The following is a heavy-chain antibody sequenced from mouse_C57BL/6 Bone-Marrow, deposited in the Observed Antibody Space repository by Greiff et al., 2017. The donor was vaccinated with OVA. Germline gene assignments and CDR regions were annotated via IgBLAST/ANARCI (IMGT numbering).Heavy chain of an antibody. Sequence: QVQLKESGPGILQSSQTLSLTCSFSGFSLSTSGMGVSWIRQPSGKGLEWLAHIYWDDDKRYNPSLKSRLTISKDTSRNQAFLKITSVDTADTATYYCARRALYSNGFAYWGQGTLVTVSA. J-gene: IGHJ3*01. CDR3: ARRALYSNGFAY. V-gene: IGHV8-12*01. CDR1: GFSLSTSGMG. CDR2: IYWDDDK. D-gene: IGHD2-5*01.